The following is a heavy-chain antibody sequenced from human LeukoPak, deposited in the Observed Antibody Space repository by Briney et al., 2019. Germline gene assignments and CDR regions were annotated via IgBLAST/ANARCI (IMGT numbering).Heavy chain of an antibody. CDR2: ISGSGDST. J-gene: IGHJ4*02. V-gene: IGHV3-23*01. Sequence: PGGSLRLSCAASGFTFSSYGLSWVRQAPGKGLEWVSGISGSGDSTYYADSVKGRFTISRDNAKNSLYLQMNSLRAEDTAVYYCAREHSMAEVDYWGQGTLVTVSS. CDR3: AREHSMAEVDY. CDR1: GFTFSSYG. D-gene: IGHD2/OR15-2a*01.